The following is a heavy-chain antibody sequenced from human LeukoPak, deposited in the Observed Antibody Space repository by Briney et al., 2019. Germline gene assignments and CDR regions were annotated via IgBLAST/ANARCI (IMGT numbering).Heavy chain of an antibody. D-gene: IGHD5-18*01. Sequence: GGSLRLSCAASGFTFDDYAMHWVRQAPGKGLEWVSGISWNSGSIGYADSVKGRFTISRDNSKNTLYLQMNSLRAEDTAVYYCARDPEDSYGLFDYWGQGTLVTVSS. CDR1: GFTFDDYA. CDR2: ISWNSGSI. J-gene: IGHJ4*02. CDR3: ARDPEDSYGLFDY. V-gene: IGHV3-9*01.